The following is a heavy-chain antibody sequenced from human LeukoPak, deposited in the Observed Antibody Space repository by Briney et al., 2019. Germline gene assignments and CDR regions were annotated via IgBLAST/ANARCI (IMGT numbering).Heavy chain of an antibody. CDR2: IIPIFGTA. CDR1: GGTFSSYA. D-gene: IGHD2-2*01. Sequence: VKVSCKASGGTFSSYAINWVRQAPGQGLEWMGGIIPIFGTANYAQKFQGRVTITADESTSTAYMELSSLRSEDTAVYYCARGGGYCSSTSCYSSWFDPWGQGTLVTVSS. V-gene: IGHV1-69*01. J-gene: IGHJ5*02. CDR3: ARGGGYCSSTSCYSSWFDP.